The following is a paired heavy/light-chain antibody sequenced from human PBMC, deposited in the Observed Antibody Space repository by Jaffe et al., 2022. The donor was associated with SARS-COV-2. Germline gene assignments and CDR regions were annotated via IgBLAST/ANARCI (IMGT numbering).Heavy chain of an antibody. CDR1: GFPFTAAW. V-gene: IGHV3-15*01. D-gene: IGHD1-26*01. CDR2: IKSRGSGGTT. CDR3: IWILWEPSVGSTGSDF. Sequence: VQLVESGGGLVKPGGSLRLSCVASGFPFTAAWMAWVRQAPGKGLEWIGRIKSRGSGGTTEYAGPLRGRFTISRDDSKNTVYLQMNSLKTEDTAVYYCIWILWEPSVGSTGSDFWGQGTLVTVSS. J-gene: IGHJ4*02.
Light chain of an antibody. CDR3: QSYDSSLSGSV. J-gene: IGLJ3*02. CDR2: GNN. Sequence: QSVLTQPPSVSGAPGQRVTISCAGTSSNIGAGYAVHWYQQLPGTAPKVLIYGNNNRPSGVPDRFSGSKSDTSASLAITGLRAEDEADYYCQSYDSSLSGSVFGGGTKLTVL. V-gene: IGLV1-40*01. CDR1: SSNIGAGYA.